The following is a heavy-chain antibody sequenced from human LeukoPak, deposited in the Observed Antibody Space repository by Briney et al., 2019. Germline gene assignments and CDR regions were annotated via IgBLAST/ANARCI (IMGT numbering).Heavy chain of an antibody. CDR2: INPNSGGT. Sequence: ASVMVSCKASGYTFTGYYMHWVRQAPGQGLEWMGRINPNSGGTNYAQKFQGRVTMTRDTSISTAYMELSRLRSDDTAVYYCAYDLVVVAATPVWGQGTLVTVSS. CDR3: AYDLVVVAATPV. V-gene: IGHV1-2*06. D-gene: IGHD2-15*01. CDR1: GYTFTGYY. J-gene: IGHJ4*02.